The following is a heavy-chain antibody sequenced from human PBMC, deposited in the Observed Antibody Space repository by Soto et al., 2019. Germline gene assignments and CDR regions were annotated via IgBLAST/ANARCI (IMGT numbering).Heavy chain of an antibody. Sequence: GGSLRLSCAASGFTVSTYHMSWVRQAPGKGLEWVSVIYSAGSGDFADSVKARFTISRDNSKNTLYLQMNRLRAEDTAVYYCARDRKGYSSSWHAVDYWGQGTLVTVSS. J-gene: IGHJ4*02. CDR2: IYSAGSG. V-gene: IGHV3-66*01. CDR1: GFTVSTYH. CDR3: ARDRKGYSSSWHAVDY. D-gene: IGHD6-13*01.